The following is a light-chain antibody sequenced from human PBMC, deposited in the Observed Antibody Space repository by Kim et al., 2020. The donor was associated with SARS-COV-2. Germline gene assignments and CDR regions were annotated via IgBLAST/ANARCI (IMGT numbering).Light chain of an antibody. CDR2: RDS. CDR1: NIGSKN. CDR3: QVWDSSTAV. Sequence: SVALGQTARITCGGNNIGSKNVHWYQQKPGQATVLVIYRDSNRPSGIPERFSGSNSGNTATLTISRAQAGDEADYYCQVWDSSTAVFGGGTQLTVL. J-gene: IGLJ3*02. V-gene: IGLV3-9*01.